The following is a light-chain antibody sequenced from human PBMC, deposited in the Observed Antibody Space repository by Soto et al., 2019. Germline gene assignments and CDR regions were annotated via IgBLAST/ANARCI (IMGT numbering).Light chain of an antibody. V-gene: IGLV1-40*01. CDR1: SSNIGAGYD. CDR3: QSHDSSLNSWV. CDR2: GNT. J-gene: IGLJ3*02. Sequence: QAVVTQPPSMSWAPGQRVTISCTGSSSNIGAGYDVHWYQLLPGTAPKLLIYGNTNRPSGVPDRFSGSKSGTSASLAITGLRAEDEADYYCQSHDSSLNSWVFGGGTQLTVL.